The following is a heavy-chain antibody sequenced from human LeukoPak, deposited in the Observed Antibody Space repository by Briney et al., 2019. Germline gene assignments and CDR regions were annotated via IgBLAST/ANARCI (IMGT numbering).Heavy chain of an antibody. V-gene: IGHV4-30-4*08. CDR3: ASGEGYSYGFDY. CDR1: GASVSSGDYY. D-gene: IGHD5-18*01. J-gene: IGHJ4*02. CDR2: FYYSGST. Sequence: PSQTLSLTCTVSGASVSSGDYYWSWIRQPPGKGLEWIEYFYYSGSTYYNPSLKSRITISVDTSKNQFSLKLTSVTAADTAVYYCASGEGYSYGFDYWGQGTLVTVSS.